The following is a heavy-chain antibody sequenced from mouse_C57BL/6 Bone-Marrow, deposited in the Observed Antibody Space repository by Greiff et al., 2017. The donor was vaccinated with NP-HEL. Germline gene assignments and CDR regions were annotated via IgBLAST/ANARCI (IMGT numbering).Heavy chain of an antibody. CDR2: IYPGSGST. CDR1: GYTFTSYW. D-gene: IGHD1-1*01. V-gene: IGHV1-55*01. Sequence: QVQLQQPGAELVKPGASVKMSCKASGYTFTSYWITWVKQRPGQGLEWIGDIYPGSGSTNYNEKFKSKATLTVDKSASTAYMQLSSLTSEDSAVDYCARSYCSSYWYFDVWGTGTTVTVSS. J-gene: IGHJ1*03. CDR3: ARSYCSSYWYFDV.